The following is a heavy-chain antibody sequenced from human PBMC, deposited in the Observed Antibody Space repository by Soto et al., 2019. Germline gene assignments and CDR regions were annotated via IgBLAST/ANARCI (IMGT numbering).Heavy chain of an antibody. CDR1: GYTFTSYD. D-gene: IGHD2-15*01. CDR2: MNPNSGNT. V-gene: IGHV1-8*01. Sequence: ASVKVSCKASGYTFTSYDINWVRQATGQGLEWMGWMNPNSGNTGYAQKFQGRVTMTRNTSISTAYIELSSLRSEDTAVYYCVTRGNCSGGSCYSIDAFDIWGQGTMVTVSS. J-gene: IGHJ3*02. CDR3: VTRGNCSGGSCYSIDAFDI.